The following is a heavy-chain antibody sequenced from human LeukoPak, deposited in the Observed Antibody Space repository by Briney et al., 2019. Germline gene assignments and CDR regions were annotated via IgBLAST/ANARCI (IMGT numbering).Heavy chain of an antibody. V-gene: IGHV3-9*01. J-gene: IGHJ4*02. CDR1: GFTFDDYA. CDR3: ARVEYSSSCGQ. Sequence: GRSLRLSCAASGFTFDDYAMHWVRQAPGKGLEWVSGISWNSGSIGYADSVKGRFTISRDNAKNSLYLQMNSLRAEDTAVYYCARVEYSSSCGQWGQGTLVTVSS. D-gene: IGHD6-6*01. CDR2: ISWNSGSI.